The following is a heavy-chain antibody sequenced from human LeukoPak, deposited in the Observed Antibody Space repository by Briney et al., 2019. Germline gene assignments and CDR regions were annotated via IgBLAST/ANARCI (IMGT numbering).Heavy chain of an antibody. D-gene: IGHD3-10*01. J-gene: IGHJ4*02. V-gene: IGHV4-34*01. Sequence: KPSETLSLTCAVYGGSFSGYYWSWIRQPPGKGLEWIGEIDHSGSTNYNPSLKSRVTISVDTSKNQFSLKLSSVTAADTAVYYCARVRRYYYGSGSYYNAHYFDYWGQGTLVTVSS. CDR2: IDHSGST. CDR1: GGSFSGYY. CDR3: ARVRRYYYGSGSYYNAHYFDY.